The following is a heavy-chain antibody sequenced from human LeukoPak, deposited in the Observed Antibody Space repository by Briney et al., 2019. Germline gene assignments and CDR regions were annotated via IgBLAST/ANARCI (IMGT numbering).Heavy chain of an antibody. D-gene: IGHD5-12*01. CDR2: INHSGST. CDR3: ACQIVATNTNYYYYGMDV. Sequence: SETLSLTCAVYGGSFSGYYWSWIRQPPGKGLEWIGEINHSGSTNYNPSLKSRVTISVDTSKNQFSLKLSSVTAADTAVYYCACQIVATNTNYYYYGMDVRGQGTTVTVSS. J-gene: IGHJ6*02. V-gene: IGHV4-34*01. CDR1: GGSFSGYY.